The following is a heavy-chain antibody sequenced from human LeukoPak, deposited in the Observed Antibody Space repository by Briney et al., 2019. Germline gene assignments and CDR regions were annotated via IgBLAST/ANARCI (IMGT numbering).Heavy chain of an antibody. CDR3: AKDSDCSGGSCYSDY. Sequence: PGGSLRLSCAASGFTFSSYWMSWVRQAPGKGLEWVANIKQDGSEKYYVDSVKGRFTISRDNAKNSLYLQMNSLRAEDTALYYCAKDSDCSGGSCYSDYWGQGTLVTVSS. V-gene: IGHV3-7*03. CDR1: GFTFSSYW. CDR2: IKQDGSEK. J-gene: IGHJ4*02. D-gene: IGHD2-15*01.